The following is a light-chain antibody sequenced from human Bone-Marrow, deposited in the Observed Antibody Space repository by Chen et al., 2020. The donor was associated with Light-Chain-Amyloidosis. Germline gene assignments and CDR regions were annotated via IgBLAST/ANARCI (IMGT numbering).Light chain of an antibody. CDR2: RDT. CDR3: QSADSSGTYEVI. V-gene: IGLV3-25*03. Sequence: SYELTQPPSVSVSPGQTARITCSGDDLPTKYAYWYQQKPGQAPVLVIHRDTERPSGISERFSGSSSGTTATLTISGVQADDEDDYHCQSADSSGTYEVIFGGGTQLTVL. CDR1: DLPTKY. J-gene: IGLJ2*01.